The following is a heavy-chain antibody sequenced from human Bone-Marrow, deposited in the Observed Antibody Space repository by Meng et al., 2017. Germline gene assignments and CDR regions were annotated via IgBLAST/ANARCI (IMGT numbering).Heavy chain of an antibody. V-gene: IGHV4-4*02. CDR3: ARGYCSTTNCNWFDP. Sequence: QVQLQESGPGLVKPSGTLSLTCTVSGGSISGSSWWTWVRQPPGKGLEWMGEIYHTGSTNYNPSLKSRVTISVDKSKNQFSLKLSSVTAADTAVYYCARGYCSTTNCNWFDPWGQGTLVTVSS. J-gene: IGHJ5*02. D-gene: IGHD2-2*01. CDR2: IYHTGST. CDR1: GGSISGSSW.